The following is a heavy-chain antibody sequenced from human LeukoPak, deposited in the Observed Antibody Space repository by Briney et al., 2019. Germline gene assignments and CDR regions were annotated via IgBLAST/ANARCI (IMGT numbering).Heavy chain of an antibody. J-gene: IGHJ6*03. Sequence: SVKVSCKASGGTLSSYAISWVRQAPGRGLEWMGGIIQMFGATDYAQKFQGRVTITTDESTSTVYMELTSLRSEDTAVYYCASRPENIAGRPVPYYYYMDVWGRGTTVTVSS. D-gene: IGHD6-6*01. CDR3: ASRPENIAGRPVPYYYYMDV. V-gene: IGHV1-69*05. CDR1: GGTLSSYA. CDR2: IIQMFGAT.